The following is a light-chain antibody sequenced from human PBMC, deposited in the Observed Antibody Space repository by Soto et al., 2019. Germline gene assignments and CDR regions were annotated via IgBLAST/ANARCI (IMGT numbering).Light chain of an antibody. CDR3: QQYYSYTRT. V-gene: IGKV1-8*01. CDR1: QGIRSY. CDR2: AAS. J-gene: IGKJ1*01. Sequence: AIRMTQSPSSLSASTGDRVTITCRASQGIRSYLAWYQQKPGKAPKLLIYAASTLQSGVPSRFSGSGSGTDFTLTISCLQSEDFATYYCQQYYSYTRTFGQGTKVEIK.